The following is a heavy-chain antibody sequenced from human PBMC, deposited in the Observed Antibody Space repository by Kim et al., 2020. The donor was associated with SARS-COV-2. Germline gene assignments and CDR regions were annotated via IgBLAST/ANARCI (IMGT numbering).Heavy chain of an antibody. Sequence: SETLSLTCTVSGGSISSGGYYWSWIRQHPGKGLEWIGYIYYSGSTYYNPSLKSRVTISVDTSKNQFSLKLSSVTAADTAVYYCARALRHSSSWSDWFDPWGQGTLVTVSS. D-gene: IGHD6-13*01. CDR3: ARALRHSSSWSDWFDP. CDR1: GGSISSGGYY. V-gene: IGHV4-31*03. CDR2: IYYSGST. J-gene: IGHJ5*02.